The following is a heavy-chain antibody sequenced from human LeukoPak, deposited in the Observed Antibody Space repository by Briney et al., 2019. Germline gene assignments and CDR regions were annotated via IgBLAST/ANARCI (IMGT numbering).Heavy chain of an antibody. Sequence: ASVKVSCKASGYTFTSYGISWVRQAPGQGLEWMGWIRAYNGNTNYAQKLQGRVTMTTDTSTSTAYMELRSLRSDDTAVYYCARGYDSSGYDYFDYWGQGTLVTVSS. V-gene: IGHV1-18*01. CDR3: ARGYDSSGYDYFDY. CDR2: IRAYNGNT. CDR1: GYTFTSYG. J-gene: IGHJ4*02. D-gene: IGHD3-22*01.